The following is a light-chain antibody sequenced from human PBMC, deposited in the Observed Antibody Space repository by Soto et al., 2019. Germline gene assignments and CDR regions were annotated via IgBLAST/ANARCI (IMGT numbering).Light chain of an antibody. Sequence: EIVLTQSPGTLSLSPGQRATLSCRASQRLSASDIAWYQRKPGQAPRLLMFGASRRATGIPDRFNGSGSGTDFILTISRLEPEDVAVYYCQQHGTSPYTFGQGTVLEIK. V-gene: IGKV3-20*01. J-gene: IGKJ2*01. CDR2: GAS. CDR1: QRLSASD. CDR3: QQHGTSPYT.